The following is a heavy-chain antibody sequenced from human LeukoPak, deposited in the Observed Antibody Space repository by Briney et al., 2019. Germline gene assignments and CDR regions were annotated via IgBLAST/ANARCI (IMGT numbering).Heavy chain of an antibody. CDR3: ARHEYSGSYYGLSWFDP. D-gene: IGHD1-26*01. Sequence: SETLSLTCTVSGGSISSSGYYWGWIRQPPGKGLEWIASIYYSRSTYYNPSLKSRVTISVDTSKNQLSLKLSSLTAADTAVYYCARHEYSGSYYGLSWFDPWGQGTLVTVSS. J-gene: IGHJ5*02. V-gene: IGHV4-39*01. CDR1: GGSISSSGYY. CDR2: IYYSRST.